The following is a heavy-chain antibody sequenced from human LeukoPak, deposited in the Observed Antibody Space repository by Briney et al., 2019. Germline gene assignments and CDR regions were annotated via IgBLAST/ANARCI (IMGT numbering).Heavy chain of an antibody. CDR1: GFNFYNYD. CDR2: ISRDGKTE. D-gene: IGHD2-21*02. Sequence: PGRSLRLSCAASGFNFYNYDIQWVRQAPGKGLEWLATISRDGKTEFYTDSVKGRFTISRDNSRNTLYLQMNSLRPEDTAVYYCVGDRLSRAYCGHDCYSAAFDYWGQGTLVTVSS. V-gene: IGHV3-30*03. J-gene: IGHJ4*02. CDR3: VGDRLSRAYCGHDCYSAAFDY.